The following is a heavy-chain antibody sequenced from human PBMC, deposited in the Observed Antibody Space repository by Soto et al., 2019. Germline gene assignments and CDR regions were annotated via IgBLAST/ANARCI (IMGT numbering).Heavy chain of an antibody. D-gene: IGHD3-3*01. CDR1: GFTFSSYA. CDR3: AKIWADYDFWSGPIATTCYFDL. J-gene: IGHJ2*01. CDR2: ISVSGGST. V-gene: IGHV3-23*01. Sequence: EVQLLESGGGLVQPGGSLRLSCAASGFTFSSYAMSWVRQAPGKGLEWVSAISVSGGSTYYADSVEGRFTISRDNSKNTLYLQMNSRGAEDTAVYYCAKIWADYDFWSGPIATTCYFDLRVRGTLVTVSS.